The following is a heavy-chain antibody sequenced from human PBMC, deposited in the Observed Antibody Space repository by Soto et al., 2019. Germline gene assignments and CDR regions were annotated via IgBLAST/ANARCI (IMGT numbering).Heavy chain of an antibody. J-gene: IGHJ6*02. Sequence: QPGWSLSLSCAASGFTFSSYAMHWVRQAPGKGLEWVAVISYDGSNKYYADSVKGRFTISRDNSKNTLYLQMNSLRAEDTAVYYCARDGLWEVGATTVSYYYYYGMDVWGQGTTVTVSS. V-gene: IGHV3-30-3*01. CDR1: GFTFSSYA. CDR2: ISYDGSNK. D-gene: IGHD1-26*01. CDR3: ARDGLWEVGATTVSYYYYYGMDV.